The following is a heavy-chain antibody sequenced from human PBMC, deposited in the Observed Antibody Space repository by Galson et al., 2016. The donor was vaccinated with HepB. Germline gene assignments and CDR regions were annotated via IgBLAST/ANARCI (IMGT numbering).Heavy chain of an antibody. D-gene: IGHD2-15*01. CDR3: ARDNYCVGRSCPRAGDSFDI. J-gene: IGHJ4*02. CDR2: TSYDGGKK. V-gene: IGHV3-30-3*01. CDR1: GFPFNTYT. Sequence: SLRLSCAGSGFPFNTYTLHWVRQAPGKGLEWVAVTSYDGGKKFYADSVKGRFTISRDNAKNSLFLQRNSLRADDTAVYYCARDNYCVGRSCPRAGDSFDIWGQGTLVTISS.